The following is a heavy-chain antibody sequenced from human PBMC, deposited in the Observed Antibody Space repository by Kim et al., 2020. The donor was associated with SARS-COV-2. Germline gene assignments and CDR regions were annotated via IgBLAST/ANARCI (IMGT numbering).Heavy chain of an antibody. J-gene: IGHJ6*02. D-gene: IGHD2-21*02. CDR2: INHSGST. Sequence: SETLSLTCAVYGGSFSGYYWSWIRQPPGKGLEWIGEINHSGSTNYNPSLKSRVTISVDTSKNQFSLKLSSVTAADTAVYYCARVTPHVVVTAYGIRNYYYGMDVWGQGTTVTVSS. CDR3: ARVTPHVVVTAYGIRNYYYGMDV. V-gene: IGHV4-34*01. CDR1: GGSFSGYY.